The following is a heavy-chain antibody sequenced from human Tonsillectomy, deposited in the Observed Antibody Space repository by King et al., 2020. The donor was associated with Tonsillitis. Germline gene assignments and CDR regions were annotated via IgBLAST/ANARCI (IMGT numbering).Heavy chain of an antibody. CDR1: GGYISSGGYF. Sequence: VQLQESGPGLVKPSQTLSLTCSVSGGYISSGGYFWSWIRQHPGKGLEWIGYISYSGSTYYNPSLKSRVTISLDTSENQFSLKLGSVTAADTAVYYCARGYSFTLFGVVTHWYFDLWGRGTLVTVSS. V-gene: IGHV4-31*03. D-gene: IGHD3-3*01. J-gene: IGHJ2*01. CDR3: ARGYSFTLFGVVTHWYFDL. CDR2: ISYSGST.